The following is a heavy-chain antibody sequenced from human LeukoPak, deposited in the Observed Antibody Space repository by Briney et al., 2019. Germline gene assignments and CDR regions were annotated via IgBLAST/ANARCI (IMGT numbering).Heavy chain of an antibody. CDR3: MSAFYMDV. Sequence: ASVKVSCKVSGYTLTELSIHWVRQPPGKGLEWTGGFDPEGGETIHAQKFQGRVTMTADTSTDTAYMELSSLTSDDTAVYYCMSAFYMDVWGKGTTVTVSS. CDR2: FDPEGGET. V-gene: IGHV1-24*01. J-gene: IGHJ6*03. CDR1: GYTLTELS. D-gene: IGHD5/OR15-5a*01.